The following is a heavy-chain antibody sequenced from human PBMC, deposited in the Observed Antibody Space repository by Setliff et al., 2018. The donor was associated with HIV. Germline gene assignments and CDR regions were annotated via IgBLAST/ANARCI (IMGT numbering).Heavy chain of an antibody. CDR2: MYYSGNT. J-gene: IGHJ4*02. V-gene: IGHV4-59*01. D-gene: IGHD3-3*01. Sequence: PSETLSLTCTVSGVSISNYYWSWIRQPPGKGLEWIGYMYYSGNTNYNPSLKSRVTVSVDTSKSQFSLKLNSVTAADTAVYYCARDQSDWFYWGQGTLVTVSS. CDR1: GVSISNYY. CDR3: ARDQSDWFY.